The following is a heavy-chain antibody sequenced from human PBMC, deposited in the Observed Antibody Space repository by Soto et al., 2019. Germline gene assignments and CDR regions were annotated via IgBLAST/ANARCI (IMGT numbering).Heavy chain of an antibody. Sequence: RQPPGKGLEWIGYIYYSGSTNYNPSLKSRVTISVDTSKNQFSLKLSSVTAADTAVYYCARGADPPYCSGGSCYLDYWGQGTLVTVSS. CDR2: IYYSGST. CDR3: ARGADPPYCSGGSCYLDY. V-gene: IGHV4-59*12. J-gene: IGHJ4*02. D-gene: IGHD2-15*01.